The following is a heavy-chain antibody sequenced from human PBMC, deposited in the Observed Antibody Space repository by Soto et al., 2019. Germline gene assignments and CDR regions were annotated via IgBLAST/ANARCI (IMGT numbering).Heavy chain of an antibody. CDR1: GYTFSSYA. CDR3: ASTGPAVDY. V-gene: IGHV1-18*01. J-gene: IGHJ4*02. CDR2: IITYNGNT. Sequence: QVQLVQSGAEAKKPGASVKVSCKASGYTFSSYAISWVRQAPGQGREWMGRIITYNGNTNSAQKLQGRVTMTTDTSTTTAYMDLRSLSSDGTAVYYCASTGPAVDYWGQGTLVTVSS.